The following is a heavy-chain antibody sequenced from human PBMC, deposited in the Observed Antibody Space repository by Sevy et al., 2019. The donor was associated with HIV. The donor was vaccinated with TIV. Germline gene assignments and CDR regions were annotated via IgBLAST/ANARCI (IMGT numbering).Heavy chain of an antibody. J-gene: IGHJ6*02. D-gene: IGHD1-26*01. CDR1: GFTVSSNY. Sequence: GGSLRLSCAASGFTVSSNYMSWVRQAPGKGLEWVSVIYSGEYTYYADSVKGRFTISRDSSKNTLNLQMNSLRAEDTAIYYCATTSTHLYYYALDVWGQGTTVTVSS. CDR2: IYSGEYT. CDR3: ATTSTHLYYYALDV. V-gene: IGHV3-53*01.